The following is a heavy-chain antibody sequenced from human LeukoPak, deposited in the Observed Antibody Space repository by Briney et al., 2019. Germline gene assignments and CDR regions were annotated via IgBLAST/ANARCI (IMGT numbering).Heavy chain of an antibody. Sequence: GASVKVSCKASGYTFTGYYVYWVRQAPGQGLEWMGWINPNSGDTNYAQNFQGRVTMTRDTSISTAYMELSSLRSEDTAVYYCARQGLGDSSSSWNFDYWGQGTLVTVSS. V-gene: IGHV1-2*02. D-gene: IGHD6-13*01. CDR3: ARQGLGDSSSSWNFDY. J-gene: IGHJ4*02. CDR1: GYTFTGYY. CDR2: INPNSGDT.